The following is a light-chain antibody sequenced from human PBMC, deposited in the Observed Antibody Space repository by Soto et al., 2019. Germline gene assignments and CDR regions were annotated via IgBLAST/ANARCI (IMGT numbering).Light chain of an antibody. Sequence: QSALTQPASVSGSPGQSITISCTGSRSDVGGYNYVSWYQEHPGKAPKLMIYDVINRPSGVSNRFSGSKSGNTASLTISGLQAEDEADYYCSSSTSSNTWVFGGGTKLTVL. V-gene: IGLV2-14*01. CDR3: SSSTSSNTWV. CDR2: DVI. J-gene: IGLJ3*02. CDR1: RSDVGGYNY.